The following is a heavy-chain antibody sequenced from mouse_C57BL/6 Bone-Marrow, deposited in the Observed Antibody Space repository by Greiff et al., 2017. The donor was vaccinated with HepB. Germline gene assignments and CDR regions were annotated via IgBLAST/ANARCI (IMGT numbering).Heavy chain of an antibody. Sequence: VQLQQSGPELVKPGASVKISCKASGYAFSSSWMNWVKQRPGKGLEWIGRIYPGDGDTNYNGKFKGKATLTADKSSSTAYMQLSSLTSEDSAVYFCARNRGDAMDYWGQGTSVTVSS. CDR3: ARNRGDAMDY. J-gene: IGHJ4*01. CDR1: GYAFSSSW. V-gene: IGHV1-82*01. CDR2: IYPGDGDT.